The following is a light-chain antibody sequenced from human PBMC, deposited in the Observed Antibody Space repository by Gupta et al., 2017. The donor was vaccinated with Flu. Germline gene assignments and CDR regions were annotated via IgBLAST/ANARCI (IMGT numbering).Light chain of an antibody. CDR1: QDIRGF. V-gene: IGKV1-33*01. CDR3: QETEDHPPLT. Sequence: SLYASVGDRVTITCQASQDIRGFIDWYRQKPRKAPELLIYDATNWQAGVPSRFSGGSFGKRFIFTISGRQQEDFAAYYCQETEDHPPLTFGGGTKVDIK. J-gene: IGKJ4*01. CDR2: DAT.